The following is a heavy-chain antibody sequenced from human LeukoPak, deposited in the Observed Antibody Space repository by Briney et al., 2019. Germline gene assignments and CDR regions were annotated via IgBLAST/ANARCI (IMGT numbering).Heavy chain of an antibody. J-gene: IGHJ6*02. D-gene: IGHD2-2*01. CDR1: GYTFTGYY. Sequence: ASVKVSCKASGYTFTGYYMHWVRQAPGQGLEWMGWINPISGGTNYAQKFQGRVTMTRDTSISTAYMELSRLRSDDTAVYYCARDRFQIVVVPAAKYYYYYYGMDVWGQGTTVTVSS. CDR2: INPISGGT. CDR3: ARDRFQIVVVPAAKYYYYYYGMDV. V-gene: IGHV1-2*02.